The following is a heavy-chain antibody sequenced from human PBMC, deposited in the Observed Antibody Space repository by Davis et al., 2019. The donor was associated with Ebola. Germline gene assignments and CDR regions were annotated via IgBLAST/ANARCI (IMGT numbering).Heavy chain of an antibody. D-gene: IGHD3-10*01. CDR2: LPRFGTT. Sequence: GRSLKPSCPPSGFPPPGFSTNWARQSPGHPLERLASLPRFGTTYYADSVKGRFTISRDNVNNSVYLQMNSLRDEDTAVYYCARDSPIGAGYGSLYWGQGTLVTVSS. J-gene: IGHJ4*02. CDR1: GFPPPGFS. V-gene: IGHV3-48*02. CDR3: ARDSPIGAGYGSLY.